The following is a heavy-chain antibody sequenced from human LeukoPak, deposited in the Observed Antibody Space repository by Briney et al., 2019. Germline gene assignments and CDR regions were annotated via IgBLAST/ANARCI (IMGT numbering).Heavy chain of an antibody. Sequence: GRSLRLSCAASGFTFSSYTIHWVRQPPGKGLEWVAVISFDGSNKYYADSVKGRFTISRDNSKNTLYLQMNSLRPEDTAVYYCARETYSSSWYSYYFDYWGQGTLVTVSS. CDR1: GFTFSSYT. D-gene: IGHD6-13*01. CDR3: ARETYSSSWYSYYFDY. J-gene: IGHJ4*02. V-gene: IGHV3-30-3*01. CDR2: ISFDGSNK.